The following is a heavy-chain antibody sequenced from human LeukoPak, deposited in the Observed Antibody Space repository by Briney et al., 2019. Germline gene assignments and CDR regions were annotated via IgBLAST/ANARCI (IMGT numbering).Heavy chain of an antibody. Sequence: PSETLSLTCTVSGGSLSSYYWSWIRQPPGKGLEWIGYIYYSGSTNYNPSLKSRVTISVDTSKNQFSLKLSSVTAADTAVYYCATPDRITGQDYWGQGTLVTVSS. J-gene: IGHJ4*02. CDR3: ATPDRITGQDY. CDR1: GGSLSSYY. CDR2: IYYSGST. V-gene: IGHV4-59*01. D-gene: IGHD1-20*01.